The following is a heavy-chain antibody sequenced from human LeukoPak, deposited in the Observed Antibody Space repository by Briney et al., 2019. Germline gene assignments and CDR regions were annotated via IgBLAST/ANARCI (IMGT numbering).Heavy chain of an antibody. J-gene: IGHJ6*02. CDR3: ARRRGYSYGPRPYYYYGMDV. CDR1: GFTFSSYS. V-gene: IGHV4-34*01. CDR2: INHSGST. Sequence: GSLRLSCAASGFTFSSYSMNWVRQPPGKGLEWIGEINHSGSTNYNPSLKSRVTISVDTSKNQFSLKLSSVTAADTAVYYCARRRGYSYGPRPYYYYGMDVWGQGTTVTVSS. D-gene: IGHD5-18*01.